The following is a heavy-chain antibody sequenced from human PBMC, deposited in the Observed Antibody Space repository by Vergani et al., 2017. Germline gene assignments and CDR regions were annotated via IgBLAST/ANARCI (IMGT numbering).Heavy chain of an antibody. CDR3: ARRETAGHRSAFDI. Sequence: QVQLVQSGAEVKKPGASVKVSCKASGYTFTSYAMHWVRQAPGQRLEWMGWINAGNGNTKYSQKFQGRVTITRDTSASTAYMELSSLRSEDTAVYYCARRETAGHRSAFDIWGQGTMVTVSS. V-gene: IGHV1-3*01. D-gene: IGHD1-26*01. J-gene: IGHJ3*02. CDR2: INAGNGNT. CDR1: GYTFTSYA.